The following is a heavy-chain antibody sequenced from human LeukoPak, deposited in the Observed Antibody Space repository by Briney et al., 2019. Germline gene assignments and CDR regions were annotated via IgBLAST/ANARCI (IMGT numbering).Heavy chain of an antibody. CDR3: AGGGYYAMDV. CDR2: ISHDGSNK. CDR1: GFTFSNFD. J-gene: IGHJ6*02. Sequence: GRSLRLSCAASGFTFSNFDMHWVRQAPGEGLEWVAVISHDGSNKFYVDSVKGRFTISRDNSQNTLYLQMNRLRGEDTAVYYFAGGGYYAMDVWGQGTTVTVSS. V-gene: IGHV3-30*03.